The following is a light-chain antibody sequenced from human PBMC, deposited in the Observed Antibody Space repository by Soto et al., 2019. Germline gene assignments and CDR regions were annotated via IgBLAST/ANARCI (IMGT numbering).Light chain of an antibody. CDR1: QSVTSSY. J-gene: IGKJ2*01. Sequence: EIVLTQSPGTLSLSPGEGATLSCRASQSVTSSYLAWYQQKPGQAPRLLIYSASSRATGIPDRFSGSGSGTDFILTISRLEPEDFAVYYCQQYGGFPRTFGQGTKLEIK. CDR3: QQYGGFPRT. V-gene: IGKV3-20*01. CDR2: SAS.